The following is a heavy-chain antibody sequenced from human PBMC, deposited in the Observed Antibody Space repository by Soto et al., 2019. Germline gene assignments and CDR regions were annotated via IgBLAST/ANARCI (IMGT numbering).Heavy chain of an antibody. J-gene: IGHJ3*02. CDR1: GYSISSGYY. CDR2: IYHSGST. Sequence: PSETLSLTCAVSGYSISSGYYWGWIRQPPGKGLEWIGSIYHSGSTYYNPSLKSRVTISVDTSKNQLSLKLSSVTAADTAVYYCARDLLGSGWWRVGAFDIWGQGTMVTVS. V-gene: IGHV4-38-2*02. CDR3: ARDLLGSGWWRVGAFDI. D-gene: IGHD6-19*01.